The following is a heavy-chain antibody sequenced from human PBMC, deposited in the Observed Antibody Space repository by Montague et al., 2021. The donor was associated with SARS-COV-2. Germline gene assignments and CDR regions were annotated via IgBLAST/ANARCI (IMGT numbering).Heavy chain of an antibody. Sequence: TLSLTCTVSGGSISSGGYYWSWIRQHPGKGLEWIGYIYYSGSTYYNPSLKSRVTISVDTSKNQFSLKLSSVTAADTAVYYCARDATITMIVVVIDAFDIWGQGTMVTVSS. CDR2: IYYSGST. CDR3: ARDATITMIVVVIDAFDI. CDR1: GGSISSGGYY. J-gene: IGHJ3*02. D-gene: IGHD3-22*01. V-gene: IGHV4-31*03.